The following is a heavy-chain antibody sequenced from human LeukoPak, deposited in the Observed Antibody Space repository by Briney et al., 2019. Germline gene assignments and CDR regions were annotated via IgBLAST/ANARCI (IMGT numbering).Heavy chain of an antibody. J-gene: IGHJ4*02. D-gene: IGHD2-15*01. CDR1: GGTFSSYA. V-gene: IGHV1-69*13. CDR2: IIPIFGTA. CDR3: ARVGYCSGGSCYTPFDY. Sequence: SVKVSCKASGGTFSSYAISWVRQAPGQGLEWMGGIIPIFGTANYAQKFQGRVTITADESTSTAYMELGSLRSEDTAVYYCARVGYCSGGSCYTPFDYWGQGTLVTVSS.